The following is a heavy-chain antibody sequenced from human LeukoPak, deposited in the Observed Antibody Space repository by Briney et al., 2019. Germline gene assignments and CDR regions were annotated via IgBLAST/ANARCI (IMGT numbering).Heavy chain of an antibody. D-gene: IGHD2-15*01. CDR2: IYHSGST. CDR3: ARYYCSGGSCYPSDAFDI. J-gene: IGHJ3*02. Sequence: SGTLSLTCAVSGGSISSSNWCSWVRQPPGKGLEWIGEIYHSGSTNYDPSLKSRVTISVDKSKNQFSLKLSSVTAADTAVYYCARYYCSGGSCYPSDAFDIWGQGTMVTVSS. CDR1: GGSISSSNW. V-gene: IGHV4-4*02.